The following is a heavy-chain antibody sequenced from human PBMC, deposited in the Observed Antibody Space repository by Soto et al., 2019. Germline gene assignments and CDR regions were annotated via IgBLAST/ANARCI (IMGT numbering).Heavy chain of an antibody. CDR1: GLIFSDYH. CDR2: IRRKANSYTT. D-gene: IGHD6-19*01. V-gene: IGHV3-72*01. CDR3: AMLGGWSGGSSGMDV. Sequence: EVQLVESGGGLVQPGGSLRLSCAASGLIFSDYHMDWVRQAPGQGLEWVGRIRRKANSYTTEYAASVKGRFTISRNDSKNSLYLQFNSLKSEDTAVYYCAMLGGWSGGSSGMDVWGQGTTVTVSS. J-gene: IGHJ6*02.